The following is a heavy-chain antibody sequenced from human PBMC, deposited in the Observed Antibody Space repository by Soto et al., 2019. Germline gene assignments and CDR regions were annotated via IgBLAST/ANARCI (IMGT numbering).Heavy chain of an antibody. Sequence: SETLSLTCAVSGGSISSSNCWSWVRQPPGKGLEWIGEIYHSGSTNFNPSLKSRVTISVDKSKNQFSLKLNSVTAADTAVYYCAGSGYYHNSGMDVWGQGTTVTVSS. CDR3: AGSGYYHNSGMDV. V-gene: IGHV4-4*02. CDR2: IYHSGST. J-gene: IGHJ6*02. D-gene: IGHD3-22*01. CDR1: GGSISSSNC.